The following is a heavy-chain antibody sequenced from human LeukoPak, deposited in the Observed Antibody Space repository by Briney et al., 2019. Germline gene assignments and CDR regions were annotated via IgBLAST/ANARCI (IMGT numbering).Heavy chain of an antibody. D-gene: IGHD1-20*01. CDR2: VNCDNENT. CDR1: GYTFTSFD. CDR3: TRGPFLNGNAYNWFDP. V-gene: IGHV1-8*03. J-gene: IGHJ5*02. Sequence: ASEKVSCKTSGYTFTSFDINWVRHTTGHGPEWMGWVNCDNENTRYARKFQGRVAITRDTSTSTVYLELNNLSSDDTAMYYCTRGPFLNGNAYNWFDPWGQGTLVTVSS.